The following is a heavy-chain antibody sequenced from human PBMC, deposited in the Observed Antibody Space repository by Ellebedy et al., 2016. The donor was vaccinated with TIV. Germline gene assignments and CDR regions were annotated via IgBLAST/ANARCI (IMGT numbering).Heavy chain of an antibody. J-gene: IGHJ4*02. D-gene: IGHD4-17*01. CDR3: APGGTTTVKKGFGY. Sequence: PGGSLRLSCAASGFTFSSYDVHWVRQAPGKGLEWVANISNDGRSKKHGDSVKGRFTISRDNSKSTLYLQMDSLRADDTAVYYCAPGGTTTVKKGFGYWGQGTLVTVSS. CDR2: ISNDGRSK. V-gene: IGHV3-30*03. CDR1: GFTFSSYD.